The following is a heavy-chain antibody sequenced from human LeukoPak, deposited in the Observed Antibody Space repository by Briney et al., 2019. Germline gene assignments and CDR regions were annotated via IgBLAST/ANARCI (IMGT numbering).Heavy chain of an antibody. J-gene: IGHJ4*02. CDR1: GFTFSSYA. V-gene: IGHV3-23*01. CDR2: ISGSGGST. Sequence: GGSLRLSCAASGFTFSSYAMSWVRQAPGKGLEWVSAISGSGGSTYYADSVKGRFTISRDNSKNTLYLQMNSLRAEDTAVYYCAKDTGDYYDSSGYYYGGQGTLVTVSS. D-gene: IGHD3-22*01. CDR3: AKDTGDYYDSSGYYY.